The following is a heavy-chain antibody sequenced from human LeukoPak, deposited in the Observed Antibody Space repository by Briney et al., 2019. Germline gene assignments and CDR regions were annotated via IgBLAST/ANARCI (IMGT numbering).Heavy chain of an antibody. CDR2: ISYDGSNK. CDR1: GFTFSSYG. J-gene: IGHJ6*02. V-gene: IGHV3-30*18. D-gene: IGHD4-23*01. CDR3: AKTDYGGQGYYYYGMDV. Sequence: GGSLRLSCAASGFTFSSYGMHWVRQAPGKGLEWVAVISYDGSNKYYADSVKGRFTISRDNSKNTLYLQMNSLRAEDTAVYYCAKTDYGGQGYYYYGMDVWGQGTTVTVSS.